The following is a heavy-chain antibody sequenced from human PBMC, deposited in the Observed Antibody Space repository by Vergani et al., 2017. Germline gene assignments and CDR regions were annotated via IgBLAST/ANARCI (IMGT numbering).Heavy chain of an antibody. D-gene: IGHD2-21*01. CDR2: IHNRGKT. J-gene: IGHJ2*01. V-gene: IGHV4-38-2*01. Sequence: QVRLEESGPGLVKPSETLSLTCSVSGYSIGSGFYWAWIRQSPGEGLQCLTSIHNRGKTYHNPSLKSRVSVSLDTSKNRFSLNLTSVTATDTAVYYCARSQGDYWYFDLWGPGSLVTVS. CDR1: GYSIGSGFY. CDR3: ARSQGDYWYFDL.